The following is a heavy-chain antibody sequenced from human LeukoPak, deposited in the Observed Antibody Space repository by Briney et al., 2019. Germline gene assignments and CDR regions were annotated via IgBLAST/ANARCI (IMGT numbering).Heavy chain of an antibody. D-gene: IGHD2-15*01. J-gene: IGHJ4*02. CDR1: GFTVSSNY. CDR2: IKPDGSDK. Sequence: GGSLRLSCAASGFTVSSNYMSWVRQAPGKGLEWVAKIKPDGSDKDHVDSVKGRFTISRDNAKNSLYLRLNSLRAEDAAVYYCARCRFYLDYWGQGTLVTVSS. CDR3: ARCRFYLDY. V-gene: IGHV3-7*01.